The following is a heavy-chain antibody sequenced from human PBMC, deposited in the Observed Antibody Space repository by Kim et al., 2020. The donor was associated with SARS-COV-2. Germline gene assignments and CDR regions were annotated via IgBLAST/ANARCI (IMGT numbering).Heavy chain of an antibody. CDR3: ARDDLVPAAMSLDY. J-gene: IGHJ4*02. D-gene: IGHD2-2*01. Sequence: ADSVRGRFTISRDNAEKSLFLQMNSLRAEDTAVYYCARDDLVPAAMSLDYWGQGTLVTVSS. V-gene: IGHV3-11*06.